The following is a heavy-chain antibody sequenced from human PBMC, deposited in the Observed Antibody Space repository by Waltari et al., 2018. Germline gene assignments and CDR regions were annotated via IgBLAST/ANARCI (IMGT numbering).Heavy chain of an antibody. CDR2: ISPILGIA. CDR3: ARELAP. Sequence: QVQLVEYGGGLVTPGSPVKVPCKASGGTFSSYTISWVRQAPGQGLERMVRISPILGIANYAQKFQGRVTITADKSTSTAYMELSSLRSEDTAVYYCARELAPWGQGTLVTVSS. CDR1: GGTFSSYT. J-gene: IGHJ5*02. V-gene: IGHV1-69*09. D-gene: IGHD1-1*01.